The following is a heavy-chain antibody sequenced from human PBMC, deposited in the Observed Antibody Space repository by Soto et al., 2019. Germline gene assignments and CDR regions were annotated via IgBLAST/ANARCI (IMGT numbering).Heavy chain of an antibody. CDR2: MNPDSGDT. V-gene: IGHV1-8*01. Sequence: QVQLVQSGAEVKEPGASVKVSCKASRYTFTNYDINWVRQATGQGPEWMGWMNPDSGDTGYVQKFQGRVTMTRSTSISTAYMELSDLRSEDTAVYYCARSRGGTGVHFDYWGQGTLVTVSS. CDR1: RYTFTNYD. CDR3: ARSRGGTGVHFDY. J-gene: IGHJ4*02. D-gene: IGHD7-27*01.